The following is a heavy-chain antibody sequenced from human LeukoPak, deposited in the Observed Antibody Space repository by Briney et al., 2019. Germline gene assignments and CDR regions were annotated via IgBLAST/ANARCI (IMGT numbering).Heavy chain of an antibody. CDR3: VRGTWFDP. CDR1: GFTFSSYS. Sequence: GGSLRLSCAASGFTFSSYSMNWVRQAPGKGLEWVSVLYSGGTTHYADSVKGRFTISRDNSKNTLFLQMDSLRPEDTAVYYCVRGTWFDPWGQGTLVTVSS. D-gene: IGHD1-1*01. J-gene: IGHJ5*02. V-gene: IGHV3-53*01. CDR2: LYSGGTT.